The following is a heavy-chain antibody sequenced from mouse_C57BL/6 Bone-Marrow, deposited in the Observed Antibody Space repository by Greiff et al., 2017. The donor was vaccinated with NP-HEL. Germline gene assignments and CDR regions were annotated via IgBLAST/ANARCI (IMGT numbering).Heavy chain of an antibody. Sequence: QVQLQQPGAELVKPGSSFPFSFPSSGYTFTSYWMHWVKQRPGQGLEWIGMIHPNSGSTLCNEKFKSKATLTVDKSSSPAYMQLSSLTSEASAVYYCAREGEILRSNWYYEVWGTGTTVTGAS. CDR3: AREGEILRSNWYYEV. CDR2: IHPNSGST. CDR1: GYTFTSYW. V-gene: IGHV1-64*01. D-gene: IGHD1-1*01. J-gene: IGHJ1*03.